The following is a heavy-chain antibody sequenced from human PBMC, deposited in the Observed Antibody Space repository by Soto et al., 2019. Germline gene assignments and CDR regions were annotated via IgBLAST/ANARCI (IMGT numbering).Heavy chain of an antibody. CDR3: ARGPIVVVPALIDY. Sequence: ASVKVSCKASGYTFTSYAMHWVRQAPGQRLEWMGWINAGNGNTKYSQKFQGRVTITRDTSASTAYMELSSLRSEDTAVYYCARGPIVVVPALIDYWGQGTLVTVSS. V-gene: IGHV1-3*01. CDR2: INAGNGNT. J-gene: IGHJ4*02. CDR1: GYTFTSYA. D-gene: IGHD2-2*01.